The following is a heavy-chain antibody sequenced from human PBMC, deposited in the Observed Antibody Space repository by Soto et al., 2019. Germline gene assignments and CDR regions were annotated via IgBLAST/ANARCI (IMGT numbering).Heavy chain of an antibody. CDR2: INAGNGNT. CDR3: ARSGYSSGWYHWYFDF. J-gene: IGHJ2*01. D-gene: IGHD6-19*01. Sequence: QVHLVQSGAEVKKPGASVKLYCKASGYTFSNYGIHWVRQAPGQRLEWMGWINAGNGNTKYSEKFQGRVTITRDTSASTAYMELSSLRSEDTAVYFCARSGYSSGWYHWYFDFWGRGTLVTVSS. V-gene: IGHV1-3*01. CDR1: GYTFSNYG.